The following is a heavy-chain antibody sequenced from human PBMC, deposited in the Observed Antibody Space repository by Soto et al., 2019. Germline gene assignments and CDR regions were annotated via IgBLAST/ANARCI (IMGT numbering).Heavy chain of an antibody. CDR1: GGPISSGGYY. CDR3: ARVQPYDYGANSGWFDP. V-gene: IGHV4-31*03. D-gene: IGHD4-17*01. CDR2: IFYSGAT. J-gene: IGHJ5*02. Sequence: QVQLQESGPGLVTPSQALSLTCSVSGGPISSGGYYWSWSRQHPGKGLEWIGYIFYSGATYYNPSLKSRSFISVDTSKNQFSLRLSSVTAADTAVYYCARVQPYDYGANSGWFDPWGQGTLVTVSA.